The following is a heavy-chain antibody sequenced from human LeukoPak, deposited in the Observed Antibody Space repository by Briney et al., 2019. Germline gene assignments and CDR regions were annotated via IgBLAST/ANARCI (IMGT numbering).Heavy chain of an antibody. D-gene: IGHD6-13*01. CDR3: AKSRSSSWYDDYFDY. V-gene: IGHV3-30*02. J-gene: IGHJ4*02. Sequence: GGSLRLSCAASGFTFSSYGMHWVRQAPGKGLEWVAFIRYDGSNKYCADSVKGRFTISRDNSKNTLYLRMNSLRAEDTAVYYCAKSRSSSWYDDYFDYWGQGTLVTVSS. CDR1: GFTFSSYG. CDR2: IRYDGSNK.